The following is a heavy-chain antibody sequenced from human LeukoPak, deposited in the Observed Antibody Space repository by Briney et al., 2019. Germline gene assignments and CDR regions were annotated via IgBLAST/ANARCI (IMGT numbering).Heavy chain of an antibody. Sequence: GWSLRLSCTASGFTFSDYAMHWVRQAPGKGLEWVAVISDDGRNKYYADSVKGRFTISRDNSKNTLSLQMNSLRDEDTAIYYCARGRVRSHRTAPEYWGQGTLVTVSS. V-gene: IGHV3-30*03. J-gene: IGHJ4*02. D-gene: IGHD1-1*01. CDR2: ISDDGRNK. CDR3: ARGRVRSHRTAPEY. CDR1: GFTFSDYA.